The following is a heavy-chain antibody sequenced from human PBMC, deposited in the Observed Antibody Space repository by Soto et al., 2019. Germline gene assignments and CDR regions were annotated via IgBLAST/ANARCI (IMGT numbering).Heavy chain of an antibody. CDR2: ISSSSSTI. Sequence: EVQLVESGGGLVQPGGSLRLSCAASGFTFSSYSMNWVRQAPGKGLEWVSYISSSSSTIYYADSVKGRFTISRDNAKNSLYLQMNSLRAEDTAVYYCASGGYYYGSGSRPYYYYGVDVWGQGTTVTVSS. D-gene: IGHD3-10*01. CDR1: GFTFSSYS. J-gene: IGHJ6*02. V-gene: IGHV3-48*01. CDR3: ASGGYYYGSGSRPYYYYGVDV.